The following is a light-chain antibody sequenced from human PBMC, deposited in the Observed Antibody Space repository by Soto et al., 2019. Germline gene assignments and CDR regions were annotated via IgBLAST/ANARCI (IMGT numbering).Light chain of an antibody. J-gene: IGKJ5*01. CDR2: GAS. Sequence: EIVMTQSPATLSVSPGERATLSCSASQSVSSNLAWYQQKPGQAPRLLIYGASSRATGIPDRFSGSGSGTDFTLTISSLEPEDFAVYYCQQYNKWPPITFGQGTRLEIK. CDR3: QQYNKWPPIT. V-gene: IGKV3D-15*01. CDR1: QSVSSN.